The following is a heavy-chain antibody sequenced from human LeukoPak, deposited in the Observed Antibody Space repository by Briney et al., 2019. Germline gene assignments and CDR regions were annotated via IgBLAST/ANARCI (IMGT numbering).Heavy chain of an antibody. CDR2: INPSGGSI. CDR1: GYTFTSYY. D-gene: IGHD6-6*01. J-gene: IGHJ4*02. V-gene: IGHV1-46*01. Sequence: GASVKVSCKASGYTFTSYYMHWVRQAAGQGLEWMGIINPSGGSISYAQKFQGRVTMTTDTSTSTAYMELRSLRSDDTAVYYCARVRNKGIAARPFDYWGQGTLVTVSS. CDR3: ARVRNKGIAARPFDY.